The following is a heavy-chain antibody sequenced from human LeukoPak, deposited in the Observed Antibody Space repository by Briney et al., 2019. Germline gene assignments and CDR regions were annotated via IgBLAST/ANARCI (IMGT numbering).Heavy chain of an antibody. CDR3: AKEHCGGDCYYYYGMEV. CDR2: ISYDGSNK. Sequence: PGRSLRLSCAASGFTFSSYGMHWVRQAPGKGLEWVAVISYDGSNKYYADSVKGRFTISRDNSKNTLYLQMNSLRAEDTAVYYCAKEHCGGDCYYYYGMEVWGQGSTVTVSS. CDR1: GFTFSSYG. V-gene: IGHV3-30*18. J-gene: IGHJ6*01. D-gene: IGHD2-21*02.